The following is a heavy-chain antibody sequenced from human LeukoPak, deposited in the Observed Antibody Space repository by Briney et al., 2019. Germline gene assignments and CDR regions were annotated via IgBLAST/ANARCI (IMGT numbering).Heavy chain of an antibody. V-gene: IGHV3-30*04. CDR2: ISYNGSHQ. J-gene: IGHJ4*02. CDR1: GFTFSTYA. D-gene: IGHD3-3*01. Sequence: GGSLRLTCAASGFTFSTYAMHWVRQAPGKGLEWLTVISYNGSHQYYSDSVRGRFTISRDNSRNSVFLQINRLRPEDTAVYYCATSIRRITISSWGQGTLVTVSS. CDR3: ATSIRRITISS.